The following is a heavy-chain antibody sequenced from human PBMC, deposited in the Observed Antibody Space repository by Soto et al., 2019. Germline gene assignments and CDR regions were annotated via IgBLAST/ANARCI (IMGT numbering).Heavy chain of an antibody. V-gene: IGHV4-30-2*01. Sequence: QLQLQESGSGLVKPSQTLSLTCAVSGGSISSGGYSWSWIRQPPGKGLEWIGYIYHSGSTYYNPSRMRRFTISVARSKYHSSLNLSSVTAAATAVYYCASTPYGGNSSGAFDIWGQGTMVTVSS. CDR2: IYHSGST. CDR1: GGSISSGGYS. D-gene: IGHD2-21*02. J-gene: IGHJ3*02. CDR3: ASTPYGGNSSGAFDI.